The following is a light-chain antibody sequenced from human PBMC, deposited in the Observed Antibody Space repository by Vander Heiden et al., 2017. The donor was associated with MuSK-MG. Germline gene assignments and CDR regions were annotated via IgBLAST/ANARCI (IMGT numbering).Light chain of an antibody. Sequence: IVITQSPATLSVSLGEWATLSCRASQNVNSYLAWYQQKPGQAPRLVIYGASTRATGIPARFSGSGSGTEFTLTISSLQSEDFAVYYCQQDNNCPLTFGGGTKVEIK. V-gene: IGKV3-15*01. J-gene: IGKJ4*01. CDR3: QQDNNCPLT. CDR2: GAS. CDR1: QNVNSY.